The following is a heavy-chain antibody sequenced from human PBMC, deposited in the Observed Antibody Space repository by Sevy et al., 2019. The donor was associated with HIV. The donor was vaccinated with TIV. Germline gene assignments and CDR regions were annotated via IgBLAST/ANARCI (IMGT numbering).Heavy chain of an antibody. CDR2: ISSTGSVI. CDR3: ATSGGVTDYGRDV. D-gene: IGHD3-16*01. J-gene: IGHJ6*02. Sequence: GGSLRLSCQASGFTFCSYEMNWVRQAPGKGLEWVLYISSTGSVISYADSVKGRFTISRDNAKSSLYLQMNSLRAEDTAVYYCATSGGVTDYGRDVWGQGTTVTVSS. V-gene: IGHV3-48*03. CDR1: GFTFCSYE.